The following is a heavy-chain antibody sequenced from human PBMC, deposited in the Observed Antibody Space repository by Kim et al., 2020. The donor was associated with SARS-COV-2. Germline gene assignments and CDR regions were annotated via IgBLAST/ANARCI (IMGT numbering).Heavy chain of an antibody. D-gene: IGHD4-17*01. CDR3: ARDFTTVTTFDYYYGMDV. J-gene: IGHJ6*02. CDR2: INPSGGST. CDR1: GYTFTSYY. Sequence: ASVKVSCKASGYTFTSYYMHWVRQAPGQGLEWMGIINPSGGSTSYAQKFQGRVTMTRDTSTSTVYMELSSLRSEDTAVYYCARDFTTVTTFDYYYGMDVWGQGTPVPGSS. V-gene: IGHV1-46*01.